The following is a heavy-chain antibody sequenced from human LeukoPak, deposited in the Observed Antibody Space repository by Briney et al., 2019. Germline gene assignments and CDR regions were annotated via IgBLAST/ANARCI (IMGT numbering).Heavy chain of an antibody. D-gene: IGHD3-10*01. CDR3: ARDRITMVRGVIIDVGNWFDP. CDR1: GYTFTSYY. J-gene: IGHJ5*02. CDR2: INPSGGSK. Sequence: ASVNVSCKASGYTFTSYYMHWVRQAPGQGLEWIGIINPSGGSKSYAQKFQGRVTMTRDTSTSTVYMELSSLRSEDTAVYYCARDRITMVRGVIIDVGNWFDPWGQGTLVTVSS. V-gene: IGHV1-46*01.